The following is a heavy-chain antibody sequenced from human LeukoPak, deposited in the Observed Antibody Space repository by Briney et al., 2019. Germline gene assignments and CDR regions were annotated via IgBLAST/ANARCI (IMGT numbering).Heavy chain of an antibody. V-gene: IGHV1-2*02. CDR2: INPNSGGT. CDR3: AREGEYYSEAGNLVDASDV. Sequence: ASVKVSCKASGYTFTGYYMHWVRQAPGQGLEWMGWINPNSGGTNYAQKFQGRVTMTRDTSTSTVYMELSSLRSEDTAMYYCAREGEYYSEAGNLVDASDVGGQGTMVTVSA. CDR1: GYTFTGYY. J-gene: IGHJ3*01. D-gene: IGHD3-22*01.